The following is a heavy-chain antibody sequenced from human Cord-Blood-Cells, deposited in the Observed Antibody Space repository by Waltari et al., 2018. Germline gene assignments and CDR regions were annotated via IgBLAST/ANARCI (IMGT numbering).Heavy chain of an antibody. CDR1: GGTFSSYA. D-gene: IGHD6-19*01. Sequence: QVQLVQSGAEVKKPGSSVKVSCKASGGTFSSYAISWVRQAPGQGLEWMGGIIPIFGTANYAQKFQGRVTITADESTSTAYMELSSLRSEDTAVYYCARGGIAVADTVGYYFDYWGQGTLVTVSS. CDR3: ARGGIAVADTVGYYFDY. J-gene: IGHJ4*02. V-gene: IGHV1-69*01. CDR2: IIPIFGTA.